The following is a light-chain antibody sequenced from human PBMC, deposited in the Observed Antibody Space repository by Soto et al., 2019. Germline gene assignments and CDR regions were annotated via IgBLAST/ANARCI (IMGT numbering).Light chain of an antibody. V-gene: IGLV2-14*01. CDR1: SSDVGGYNY. CDR2: EVS. CDR3: SSYTSSSTLV. Sequence: QSVLTQPASVSGCPGQSITISCTGTSSDVGGYNYVSWYQQQPGKAPKLMIYEVSNRPSGVSNRFSGSKSGNTASLTISGLQAEDEADYYCSSYTSSSTLVFGTGTKVTVL. J-gene: IGLJ1*01.